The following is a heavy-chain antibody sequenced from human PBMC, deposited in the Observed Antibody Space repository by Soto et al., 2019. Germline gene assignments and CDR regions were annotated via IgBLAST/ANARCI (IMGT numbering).Heavy chain of an antibody. CDR1: GDSVSSNSAA. CDR3: TGITWFRGMDV. CDR2: TYYKSKWNN. D-gene: IGHD3-10*01. Sequence: SQTLSLTCAISGDSVSSNSAAWNWFRQSPSRGLEWLGRTYYKSKWNNDYALSVKSRITINPDTSKNQFSLHLYSVTPEDTAVYYCTGITWFRGMDVWGQGTPVTVS. V-gene: IGHV6-1*01. J-gene: IGHJ6*02.